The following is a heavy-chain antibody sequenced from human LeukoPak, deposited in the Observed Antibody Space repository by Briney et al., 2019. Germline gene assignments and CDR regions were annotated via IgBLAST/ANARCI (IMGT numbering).Heavy chain of an antibody. J-gene: IGHJ4*02. V-gene: IGHV4-38-2*01. Sequence: SETLSLTXAVSGYSISSGYYWGWIRQPPGKGLEWIGSISHSGSTFYNPSLKSRVTISVDTSKNQFSLKLSSVTAADTAVYYCARPTRSGWYYYWGQGTLVTVSS. D-gene: IGHD6-19*01. CDR2: ISHSGST. CDR1: GYSISSGYY. CDR3: ARPTRSGWYYY.